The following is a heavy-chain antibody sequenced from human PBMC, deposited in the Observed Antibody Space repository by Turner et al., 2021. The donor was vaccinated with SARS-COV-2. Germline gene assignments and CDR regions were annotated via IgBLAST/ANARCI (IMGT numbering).Heavy chain of an antibody. V-gene: IGHV1-24*01. CDR3: ATAPPYCTNGVCPNWFDP. J-gene: IGHJ5*02. Sequence: QVQLVQSGAEVKKPGASVKVSCKVSGYTLIELSMHWVRQAPGKGLEWMGGFDPEDGETIYAQKFQGRVTMTEDTSTDTAYMELSSLRSEDTAEYYCATAPPYCTNGVCPNWFDPWGQGTLVTVSS. CDR1: GYTLIELS. CDR2: FDPEDGET. D-gene: IGHD2-8*01.